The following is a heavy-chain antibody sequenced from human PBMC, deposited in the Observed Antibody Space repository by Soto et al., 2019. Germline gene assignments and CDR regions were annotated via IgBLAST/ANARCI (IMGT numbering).Heavy chain of an antibody. Sequence: GGSQILSSTVSGFAFDNYCSHLVRQATGKGLEWVSSISKSDYTYYSDSVKGRFTISRDNAKNSVSLQMNTLRVEDTAVYYCAREDSIIIPAVSDFWGQGTLVTVSS. CDR3: AREDSIIIPAVSDF. D-gene: IGHD2-2*01. CDR2: ISKSDYT. J-gene: IGHJ4*02. CDR1: GFAFDNYC. V-gene: IGHV3-21*01.